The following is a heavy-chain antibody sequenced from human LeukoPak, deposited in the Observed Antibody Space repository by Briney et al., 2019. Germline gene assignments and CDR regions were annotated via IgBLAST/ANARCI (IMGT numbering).Heavy chain of an antibody. J-gene: IGHJ6*02. Sequence: GGSLRLSCAASGFTISSNYMSWVRQAPGKGLEWVSVIYSGGSTYYADSVKGRFTISRDNSKNTLFLQMNSLRAEDTAVYYCARDLYYYGMDVWGQGTTVTVSS. CDR2: IYSGGST. CDR3: ARDLYYYGMDV. V-gene: IGHV3-53*01. CDR1: GFTISSNY.